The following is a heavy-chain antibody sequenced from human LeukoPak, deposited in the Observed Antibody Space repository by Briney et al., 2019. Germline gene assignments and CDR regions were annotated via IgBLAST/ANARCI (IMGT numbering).Heavy chain of an antibody. CDR2: ISAYNGNT. CDR1: GGTFSSYA. CDR3: ARDSDIVVVPAAINDAFDI. D-gene: IGHD2-2*02. V-gene: IGHV1-18*01. Sequence: ASVKVSCKASGGTFSSYAISWVRQAPGQGLEWMGWISAYNGNTNYAQKLQGRVTMTTDTSTSTAYMELRSLRSDDTAVYYCARDSDIVVVPAAINDAFDIWGQGTMVTVSS. J-gene: IGHJ3*02.